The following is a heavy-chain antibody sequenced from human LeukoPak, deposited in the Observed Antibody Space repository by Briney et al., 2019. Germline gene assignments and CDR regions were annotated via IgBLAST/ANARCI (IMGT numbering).Heavy chain of an antibody. V-gene: IGHV3-33*01. CDR3: ARDFDYGGNGQYN. J-gene: IGHJ4*02. Sequence: HPGGSLRLSCAASGFTFSSYGMHWVRQAPGKGLEWVAVIWYDGSNKYYADSVKGRFTISRDNSKNTLYLQMNSLRAEDTAVYYCARDFDYGGNGQYNWGQGTLVTVSS. CDR1: GFTFSSYG. CDR2: IWYDGSNK. D-gene: IGHD4-23*01.